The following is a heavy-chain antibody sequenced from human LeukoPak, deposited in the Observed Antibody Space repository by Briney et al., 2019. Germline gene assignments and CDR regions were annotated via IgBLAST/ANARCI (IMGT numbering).Heavy chain of an antibody. D-gene: IGHD2-15*01. CDR3: ARFVVVAATVDY. V-gene: IGHV4-34*01. J-gene: IGHJ4*02. CDR2: INHSGST. Sequence: SETLSLTCAVYGGSFSGYYWSWIRQPPGKGLEWIGEINHSGSTNYNPSLKSRVTISVDTSKNQFSLKLSSVTAADTAVYYCARFVVVAATVDYWGQGTLVTVSS. CDR1: GGSFSGYY.